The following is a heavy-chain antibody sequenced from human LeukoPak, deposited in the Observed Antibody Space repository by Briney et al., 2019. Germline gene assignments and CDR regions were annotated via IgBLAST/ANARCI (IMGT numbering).Heavy chain of an antibody. D-gene: IGHD3-22*01. Sequence: GGSLRLSCAASGFTFSSYEMNWVRQAPGKGLEWVSYISSSGSTIYYADSVKGRFTISRDNAKNSLYLQMNSLRAEDTAVYYCARGRAYYYDSSGYYAAEGDYWGQGTLVTVSS. J-gene: IGHJ4*02. V-gene: IGHV3-48*03. CDR2: ISSSGSTI. CDR3: ARGRAYYYDSSGYYAAEGDY. CDR1: GFTFSSYE.